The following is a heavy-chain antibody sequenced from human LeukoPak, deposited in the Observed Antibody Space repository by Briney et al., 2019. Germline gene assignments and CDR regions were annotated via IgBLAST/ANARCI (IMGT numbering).Heavy chain of an antibody. CDR2: ISSSSSSTI. CDR1: GFTFSSYS. V-gene: IGHV3-48*01. Sequence: GGSLRLSCAASGFTFSSYSMNWVRQAPGKGLEWVSYISSSSSSTIYYADSVKGRFTISRDNAKNSLYLQMNSLRAEDTAVYYCASSTGGKSDYWGQGTLVTVSS. CDR3: ASSTGGKSDY. D-gene: IGHD4-23*01. J-gene: IGHJ4*02.